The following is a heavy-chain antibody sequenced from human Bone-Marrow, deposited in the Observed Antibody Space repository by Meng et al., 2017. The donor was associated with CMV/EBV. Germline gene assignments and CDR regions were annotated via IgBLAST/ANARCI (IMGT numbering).Heavy chain of an antibody. CDR2: ITPVLGAA. Sequence: SVKVSCKASGYTFTGYYMHWVRQAPGQGLEWMGGITPVLGAANYAQKFQGRITITTDESTSTAYMELSSLRSEDTAVYYCARGGTFYYGSGSYYLFDYWGQGTLVTVSS. D-gene: IGHD3-10*01. CDR1: GYTFTGYY. J-gene: IGHJ4*02. V-gene: IGHV1-69*16. CDR3: ARGGTFYYGSGSYYLFDY.